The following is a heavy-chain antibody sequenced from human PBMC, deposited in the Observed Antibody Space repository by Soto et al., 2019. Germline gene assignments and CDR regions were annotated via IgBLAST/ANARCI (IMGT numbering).Heavy chain of an antibody. Sequence: QVHLVQSGAEVKKPGASVKVSCKASGYTFTSYGITWVRQAPGQGLEWMGWISAHNGNTDYAQKLQGRVIVTRDTSTSTAYMKLRSLRSDGTAVYYCARGRYGDYWGQGALVTVSS. V-gene: IGHV1-18*01. CDR1: GYTFTSYG. J-gene: IGHJ4*02. CDR2: ISAHNGNT. D-gene: IGHD1-1*01. CDR3: ARGRYGDY.